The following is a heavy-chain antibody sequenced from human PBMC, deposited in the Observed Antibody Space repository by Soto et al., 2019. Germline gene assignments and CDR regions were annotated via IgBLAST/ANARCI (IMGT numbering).Heavy chain of an antibody. J-gene: IGHJ6*02. V-gene: IGHV4-4*02. Sequence: QVQLQESGPGLVKPSGTLSLTCAVSGGSISSSNWWSWVRQPPGKGLEWIGEIYHSGSTNYNPSLERRVTISVDKSKNQFSLQLSAVTAADTAVYYCASSGWYRREPDGMDVWDQGTTVTVSS. CDR3: ASSGWYRREPDGMDV. CDR2: IYHSGST. CDR1: GGSISSSNW. D-gene: IGHD6-19*01.